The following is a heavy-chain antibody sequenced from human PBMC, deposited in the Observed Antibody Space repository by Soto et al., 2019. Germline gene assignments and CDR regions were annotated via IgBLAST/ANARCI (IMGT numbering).Heavy chain of an antibody. J-gene: IGHJ4*02. CDR3: XXXXXXXXXEIDY. CDR1: GFTFSNXA. V-gene: IGHV3-23*01. CDR2: ISGSGGST. Sequence: EVQLLESGGGLVQPGGSLRLSCAASGFTFSNXAXXXXXXXXXXXXEWVSTISGSGGSTYYADSVKGRFTISRDNXXXXXXXXXXXXXXXXXXXXXXXXXXXXXXXEIDYWGQGTLVTVSS.